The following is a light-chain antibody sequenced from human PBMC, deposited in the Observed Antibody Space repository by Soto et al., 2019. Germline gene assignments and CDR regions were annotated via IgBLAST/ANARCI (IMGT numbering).Light chain of an antibody. CDR3: QQRSNWPHT. Sequence: EIVMTQSPATLSVSPGERATLSCRASQSVNINLAWYQQKPGQAPRLLIYGTSNRATGIPARFSGSGSGTDFTLTISSLEPEDFAVYYCQQRSNWPHTFAGGTKVDI. J-gene: IGKJ4*01. CDR1: QSVNIN. CDR2: GTS. V-gene: IGKV3-11*01.